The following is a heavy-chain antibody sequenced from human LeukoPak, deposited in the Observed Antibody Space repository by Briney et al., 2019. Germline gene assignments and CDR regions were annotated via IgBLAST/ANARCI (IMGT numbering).Heavy chain of an antibody. CDR2: ISGSGGST. Sequence: QPGGSLRLSCAASGFTFSSYGMSWVRQAPGKGLEWVSAISGSGGSTYYADSVKGRFTISRDNSKNTLYLQMNSLRAEDTAVYYCAKGGKLLWFGELRGDYMDVWGKGTTVTISS. J-gene: IGHJ6*03. CDR3: AKGGKLLWFGELRGDYMDV. D-gene: IGHD3-10*01. V-gene: IGHV3-23*01. CDR1: GFTFSSYG.